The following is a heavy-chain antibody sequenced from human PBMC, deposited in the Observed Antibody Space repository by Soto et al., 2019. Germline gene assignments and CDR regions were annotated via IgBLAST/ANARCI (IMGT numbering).Heavy chain of an antibody. CDR2: IYWDDEK. CDR3: GHTSGSAVNIDY. J-gene: IGHJ4*02. CDR1: GFSLSTSGVG. D-gene: IGHD5-12*01. Sequence: QITLKESGPPLVKPTQTLTLTCTFSGFSLSTSGVGVGWIRQPPGKALQWLGIIYWDDEKHYSPSLKSRLTIDKDTSQNQVVLTMTNMDPVDTAIYYCGHTSGSAVNIDYWGQGTLVAVSS. V-gene: IGHV2-5*02.